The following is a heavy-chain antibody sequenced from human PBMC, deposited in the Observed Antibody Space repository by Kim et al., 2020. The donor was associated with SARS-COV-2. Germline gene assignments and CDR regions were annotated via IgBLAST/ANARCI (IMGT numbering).Heavy chain of an antibody. D-gene: IGHD5-12*01. CDR2: IYPGDSDT. J-gene: IGHJ6*02. CDR3: ARRGGYDLRGYYGMGV. Sequence: GESLKISCKGSGYSFTSYWIGWVRQMPGKGLEWMGIIYPGDSDTRYSPSFQGQVTISADKSISTAYLQWSSLKASDTAMYYCARRGGYDLRGYYGMGVWGQGTTVTVSS. V-gene: IGHV5-51*01. CDR1: GYSFTSYW.